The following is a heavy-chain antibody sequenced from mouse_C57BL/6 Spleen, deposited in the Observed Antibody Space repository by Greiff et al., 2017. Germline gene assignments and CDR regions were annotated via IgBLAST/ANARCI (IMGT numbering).Heavy chain of an antibody. Sequence: QVQLQQPGAELVKPGASVKMSCKASGYTFTSYWITWVKQRPGQGLEWIGDIYPGSGSTNYNEKFKSKATLTVDTSSSTAYMQLSSLTSEDSAVYDCARSRRSGTGFAYWGQGTLVTVSA. D-gene: IGHD4-1*01. J-gene: IGHJ3*01. CDR1: GYTFTSYW. V-gene: IGHV1-55*01. CDR2: IYPGSGST. CDR3: ARSRRSGTGFAY.